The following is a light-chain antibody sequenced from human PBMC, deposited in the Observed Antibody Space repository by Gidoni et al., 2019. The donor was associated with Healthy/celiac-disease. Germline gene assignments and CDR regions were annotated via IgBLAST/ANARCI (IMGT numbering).Light chain of an antibody. CDR3: QQYYSTPYT. V-gene: IGKV4-1*01. CDR1: QSVLYSSNNKNY. J-gene: IGKJ2*01. CDR2: CAS. Sequence: DIVMTQSPDSLAVSLGERSTINCKSSQSVLYSSNNKNYLAWYQQKPGQLPKLLIYCASTRESGVPDRFSGSGSGTDFTLTIRSLQAEDVAVYYCQQYYSTPYTFGQGTKLEIK.